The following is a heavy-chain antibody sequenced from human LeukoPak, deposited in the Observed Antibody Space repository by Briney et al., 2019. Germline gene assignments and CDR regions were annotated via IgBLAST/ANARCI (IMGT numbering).Heavy chain of an antibody. CDR2: IKQDGSEK. CDR3: ARDKYGSGSYWFDY. Sequence: GGSLRLSCAASGFTFSSYWMSWVRQAPGKGLEWVANIKQDGSEKYYVDSVKGRFTISRDNAKSSLYLQMNSLRAEDTAVYYCARDKYGSGSYWFDYWGQGTLVTVSS. V-gene: IGHV3-7*01. CDR1: GFTFSSYW. J-gene: IGHJ4*02. D-gene: IGHD3-10*01.